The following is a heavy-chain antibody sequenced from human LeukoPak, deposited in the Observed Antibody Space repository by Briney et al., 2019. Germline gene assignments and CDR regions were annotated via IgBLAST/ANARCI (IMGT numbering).Heavy chain of an antibody. D-gene: IGHD3-10*01. CDR1: GGAISSYY. Sequence: SETLSLTCTVSGGAISSYYWSWIRQPPGKGLEWIGYTYYSGSTNYNPSLKSRVTISVDTSKNQFSLKLSSVTAADTAVYYCARVIDTMGYYYYYGMDVWGQGTTVTVSS. CDR3: ARVIDTMGYYYYYGMDV. J-gene: IGHJ6*02. CDR2: TYYSGST. V-gene: IGHV4-59*01.